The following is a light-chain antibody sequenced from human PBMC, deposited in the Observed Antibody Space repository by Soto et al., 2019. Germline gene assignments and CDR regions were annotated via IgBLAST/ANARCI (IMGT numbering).Light chain of an antibody. J-gene: IGKJ1*01. V-gene: IGKV3-11*01. CDR1: QSVSRY. CDR2: DAS. Sequence: EIVLTQSPATLSFSPGERATLSCRASQSVSRYLAWFQQIPGQAPRLLIYDASNRATGIPARFSGSGSGTDFTLTISSLEPEDFGVYYCQQRSNWPRTFGQGTKVAIK. CDR3: QQRSNWPRT.